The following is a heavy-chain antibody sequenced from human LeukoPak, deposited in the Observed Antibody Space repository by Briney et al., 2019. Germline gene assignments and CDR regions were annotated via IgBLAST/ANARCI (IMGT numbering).Heavy chain of an antibody. D-gene: IGHD5-18*01. CDR3: ARVPPWIQLWSRWYYFDY. Sequence: GGSLRLSCAASGFTFSSYWTSWVRQAPGKGLEWVANIKQDGSEKYYVDSVKGRFTISRDNAKNSLYLQMNSLRAEDTAVYYCARVPPWIQLWSRWYYFDYGGQGPLVPVSS. CDR2: IKQDGSEK. CDR1: GFTFSSYW. V-gene: IGHV3-7*01. J-gene: IGHJ4*02.